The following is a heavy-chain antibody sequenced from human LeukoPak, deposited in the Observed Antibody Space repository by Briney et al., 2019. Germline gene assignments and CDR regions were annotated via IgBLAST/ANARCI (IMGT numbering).Heavy chain of an antibody. Sequence: GASVKVSCKASGYTFTGYYMHWVRQAPGQGLEWMGWINPNSGGTNYAQKFQGRVTMTRDTPISTAYMELSRLRSDDTAVYYCARVGRIAATPTDYWGQGTLVTVSS. CDR1: GYTFTGYY. D-gene: IGHD6-13*01. CDR2: INPNSGGT. CDR3: ARVGRIAATPTDY. V-gene: IGHV1-2*02. J-gene: IGHJ4*02.